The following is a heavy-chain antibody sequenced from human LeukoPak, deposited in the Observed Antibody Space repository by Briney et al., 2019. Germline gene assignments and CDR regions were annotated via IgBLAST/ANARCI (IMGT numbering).Heavy chain of an antibody. V-gene: IGHV4-34*01. CDR1: GGSFSGYY. CDR2: INHSGST. CDR3: ASKGYCSGGSCYSLFY. D-gene: IGHD2-15*01. J-gene: IGHJ4*02. Sequence: PSETLSLTCAVYGGSFSGYYWSWIRQPPGKGLEWIGEINHSGSTNYNLSLKSRVTISVDTSKNQFSLKLSSVTAADTAVYYCASKGYCSGGSCYSLFYWGQGTLVTVSS.